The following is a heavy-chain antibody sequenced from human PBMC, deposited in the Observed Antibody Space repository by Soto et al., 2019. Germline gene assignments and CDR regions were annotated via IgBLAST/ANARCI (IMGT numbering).Heavy chain of an antibody. CDR2: VMPIFRRP. V-gene: IGHV1-69*12. CDR1: GGTFRNSA. D-gene: IGHD1-1*01. CDR3: ARDNDRPQLGGTYYYILDG. J-gene: IGHJ6*02. Sequence: QVQLEQSGAEVKKPGSSVKVSCKASGGTFRNSAISWVRQAPGQGLEWMGGVMPIFRRPAYAQKFQARVTITADASTNTAYTELSGRRSDDTAVYYCARDNDRPQLGGTYYYILDGWGHGTTVTVSS.